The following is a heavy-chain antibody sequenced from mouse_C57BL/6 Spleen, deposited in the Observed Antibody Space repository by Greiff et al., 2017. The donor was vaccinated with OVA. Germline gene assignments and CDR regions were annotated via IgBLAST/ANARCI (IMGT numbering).Heavy chain of an antibody. J-gene: IGHJ4*01. CDR2: INPNNGGT. V-gene: IGHV1-18*01. Sequence: EVKLQESGPELVKPGASVKIPCKASGYTFTDYNMDWVKQSHGKSLEWIGDINPNNGGTIYNQKFKGKATLTVDKSSSTAYMELRSLTSEDTAVYYCARSSSVYYYAMDYWGQGTSVTVSS. CDR1: GYTFTDYN. CDR3: ARSSSVYYYAMDY. D-gene: IGHD1-3*01.